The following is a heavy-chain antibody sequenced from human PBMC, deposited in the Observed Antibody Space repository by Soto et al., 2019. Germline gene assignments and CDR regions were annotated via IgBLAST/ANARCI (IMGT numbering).Heavy chain of an antibody. Sequence: SETLSLTCTVSGGSISSSSYYWGWIRQPPGKGLEWIGSIYYSGSTYYNPSLKSRVTISVDRSKNQFSLKLSSVTAADTAVYYCARRYSSAFDIWGQGTMVTVSS. D-gene: IGHD6-13*01. J-gene: IGHJ3*02. CDR3: ARRYSSAFDI. CDR1: GGSISSSSYY. V-gene: IGHV4-39*07. CDR2: IYYSGST.